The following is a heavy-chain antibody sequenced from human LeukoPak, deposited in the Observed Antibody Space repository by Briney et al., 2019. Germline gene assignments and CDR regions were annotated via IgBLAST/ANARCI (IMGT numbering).Heavy chain of an antibody. D-gene: IGHD1-26*01. CDR1: GGSFSGYY. CDR2: INHSGST. J-gene: IGHJ4*02. V-gene: IGHV4-34*01. CDR3: ARGTSAGSYSPFDY. Sequence: SETLSLTCAVYGGSFSGYYWSWIRQPPGKGLEWIGEINHSGSTNYNPSLKSRVTISVDTSKNQLSLKLSSVTAADTAVYYCARGTSAGSYSPFDYWGQGTLVTVSS.